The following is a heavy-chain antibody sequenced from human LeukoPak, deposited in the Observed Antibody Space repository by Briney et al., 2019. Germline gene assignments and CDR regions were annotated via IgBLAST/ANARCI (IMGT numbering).Heavy chain of an antibody. Sequence: ASVKVSCKASGYTFTGYYMHWVRQAPGQGLEWMGWINPNSGGTNYAQKFQGRVTMTRDTSISTAYMELSRLRSDDTAVYYCAREAGGAGYYDILTGYYRKGGYYYYYYMDVWGKGTTVTISS. CDR3: AREAGGAGYYDILTGYYRKGGYYYYYYMDV. CDR1: GYTFTGYY. J-gene: IGHJ6*03. CDR2: INPNSGGT. V-gene: IGHV1-2*02. D-gene: IGHD3-9*01.